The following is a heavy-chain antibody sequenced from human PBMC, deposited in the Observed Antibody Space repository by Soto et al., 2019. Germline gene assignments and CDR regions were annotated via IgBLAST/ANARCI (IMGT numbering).Heavy chain of an antibody. J-gene: IGHJ4*02. V-gene: IGHV3-72*01. CDR2: SRNKANSYST. Sequence: EVQLVESGGGLVQPGGSLRLSCAASGFTFSDHYMDWVHQAPGKGLEWVGRSRNKANSYSTEYAASVKGRFTISRDESKNSSYLQMNSLKTEDTVVYYCARFSGSYTRGLDYWGQGTLVTVSS. CDR3: ARFSGSYTRGLDY. CDR1: GFTFSDHY. D-gene: IGHD1-26*01.